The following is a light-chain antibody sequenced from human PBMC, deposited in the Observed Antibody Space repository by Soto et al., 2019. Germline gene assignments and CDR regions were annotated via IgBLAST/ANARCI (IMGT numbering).Light chain of an antibody. CDR1: QSIGSK. CDR2: GAS. V-gene: IGKV3-15*01. Sequence: EVVVTQSPATLSVSPGDTAKLSCRASQSIGSKLGWYQQKPGQAPRLLIYGASTRATGIPARFSGIGPGTEVTLTISSLQSDDLAVYYCQQYDKWTLITFGQGTRLEIK. CDR3: QQYDKWTLIT. J-gene: IGKJ5*01.